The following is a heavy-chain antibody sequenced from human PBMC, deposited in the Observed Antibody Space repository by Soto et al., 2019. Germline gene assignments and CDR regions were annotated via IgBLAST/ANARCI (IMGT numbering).Heavy chain of an antibody. CDR2: IKQDGSEK. D-gene: IGHD3-3*01. CDR1: GFTFSSYW. V-gene: IGHV3-7*01. Sequence: GGSLRLSCAASGFTFSSYWMSWVRQAPGKGLEWVANIKQDGSEKYYVDSVKGRFTISRDNAKNSLYLQMNSLRAEDTAVYYCARRALITIFGVAWGVDYWGQGTLVTVSS. CDR3: ARRALITIFGVAWGVDY. J-gene: IGHJ4*02.